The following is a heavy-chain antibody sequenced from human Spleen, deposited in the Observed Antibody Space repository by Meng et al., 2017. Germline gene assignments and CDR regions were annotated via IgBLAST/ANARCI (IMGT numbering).Heavy chain of an antibody. CDR2: XNHTGST. J-gene: IGHJ4*02. Sequence: QVQLQQWGAGLLKPSETLSLTGAVYGGSFSGYYWNWIRQSPGKGLEWIGEXNHTGSTNSNPSLESRVTMSVDTSKNQISLKLSSVTAADTAVYYCARRGILPDYWGQGTLVTVSS. CDR3: ARRGILPDY. D-gene: IGHD1-26*01. V-gene: IGHV4-34*02. CDR1: GGSFSGYY.